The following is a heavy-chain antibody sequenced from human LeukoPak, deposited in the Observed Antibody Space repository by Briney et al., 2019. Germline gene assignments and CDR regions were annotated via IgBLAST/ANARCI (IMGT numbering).Heavy chain of an antibody. J-gene: IGHJ4*02. CDR2: INPNSGGT. CDR3: AREDPHRSGSYLIDY. D-gene: IGHD1-26*01. CDR1: GYTFTGYY. V-gene: IGHV1-2*02. Sequence: RASVKVSCKASGYTFTGYYMHWVRQAPGQGLEWMGWINPNSGGTNYAQKFQGRVTMTRDTSISTAYMELSRLRSDDTAVYYCAREDPHRSGSYLIDYWGQGTLVTVSS.